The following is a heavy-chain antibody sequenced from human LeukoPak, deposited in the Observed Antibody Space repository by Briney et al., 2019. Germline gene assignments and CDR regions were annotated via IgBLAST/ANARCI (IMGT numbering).Heavy chain of an antibody. V-gene: IGHV1-69*05. Sequence: SVKVSCKASGGTFSSYAISWVRQAPGQGLEWMGGIIPIFGTANYAQKFQGRVTMTTDTSTSTAYMELRSLRSDDTAVYYCARDRGYFDYWGQGTLVTVSS. CDR1: GGTFSSYA. J-gene: IGHJ4*02. CDR2: IIPIFGTA. CDR3: ARDRGYFDY.